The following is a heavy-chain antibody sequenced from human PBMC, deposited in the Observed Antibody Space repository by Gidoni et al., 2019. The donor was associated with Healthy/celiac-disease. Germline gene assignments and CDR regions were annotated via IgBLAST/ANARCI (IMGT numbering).Heavy chain of an antibody. V-gene: IGHV3-30-3*01. Sequence: QVQLVESGGGVVQPRRSLRLSCAAPGFTFSSYAMHLVRQAPGKGLEWVAVISYDGSNKYYADSVKGRFTISRDNSKNTLYLQMNSLRAEDTAVYYCAREVCSGRDGYNSCYYYYGMDVWGQGTTVTVSS. D-gene: IGHD5-12*01. J-gene: IGHJ6*02. CDR3: AREVCSGRDGYNSCYYYYGMDV. CDR1: GFTFSSYA. CDR2: ISYDGSNK.